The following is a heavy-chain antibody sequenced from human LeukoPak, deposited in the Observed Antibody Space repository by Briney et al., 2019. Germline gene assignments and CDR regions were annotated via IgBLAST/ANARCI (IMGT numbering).Heavy chain of an antibody. CDR3: ASERADYTPYSYHGMDV. Sequence: GGSLRLSCAASGFTVSSNYMSWVRQAPGKGLEWVSVIYSGGSTYYADPVKGRCTISRDNSTNTLYLQMSSLRAEDTAVYYCASERADYTPYSYHGMDVWGKGTTVTVSS. CDR1: GFTVSSNY. CDR2: IYSGGST. V-gene: IGHV3-53*01. D-gene: IGHD4-11*01. J-gene: IGHJ6*04.